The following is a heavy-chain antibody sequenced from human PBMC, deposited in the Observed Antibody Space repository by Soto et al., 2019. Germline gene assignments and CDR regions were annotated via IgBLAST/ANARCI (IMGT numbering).Heavy chain of an antibody. CDR1: GFTFSTYW. D-gene: IGHD3-10*01. Sequence: LRLSCAASGFTFSTYWMHWVRQAPGKGLVWVSRINYDGSSTDYADSVKGRFTISRDNAKNTLYLQMNTLTAEDTAVYYCTRGPRPTSVGTGAYWGQGTLVTVSS. CDR3: TRGPRPTSVGTGAY. V-gene: IGHV3-74*01. CDR2: INYDGSST. J-gene: IGHJ4*02.